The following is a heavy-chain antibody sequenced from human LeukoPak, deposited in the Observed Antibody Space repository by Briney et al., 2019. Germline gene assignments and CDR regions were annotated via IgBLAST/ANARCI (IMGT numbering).Heavy chain of an antibody. Sequence: SETLSLTCTVSGGSISSSRYSWGWIRQPPGKGLEWIGSIYYSGSTYYNPSLKSRVTISVDTSKNQFSLKLSSVTAADTAVYYCARRGNAFDIWGQGTMVTVSS. V-gene: IGHV4-39*01. J-gene: IGHJ3*02. CDR2: IYYSGST. CDR1: GGSISSSRYS. CDR3: ARRGNAFDI. D-gene: IGHD1-26*01.